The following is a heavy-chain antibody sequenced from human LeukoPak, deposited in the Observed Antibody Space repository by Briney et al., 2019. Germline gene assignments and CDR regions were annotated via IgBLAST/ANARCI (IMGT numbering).Heavy chain of an antibody. J-gene: IGHJ4*02. D-gene: IGHD6-13*01. Sequence: PGGSLRLSCAASGFTFSDYWMHWVRQAPGKGLGRVSRVNRDGSSTSYADSVRGRFTISRDNAKNTLSLQMNSLRAEDTAVYYCARDRSISAAGDTYWGQGTLVTVSS. V-gene: IGHV3-74*01. CDR1: GFTFSDYW. CDR2: VNRDGSST. CDR3: ARDRSISAAGDTY.